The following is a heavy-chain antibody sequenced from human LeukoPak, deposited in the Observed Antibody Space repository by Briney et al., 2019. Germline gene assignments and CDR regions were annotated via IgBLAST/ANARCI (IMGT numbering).Heavy chain of an antibody. D-gene: IGHD2-15*01. CDR1: GHSTTTGYF. CDR3: VTDVLLCGGNICNFFDP. V-gene: IGHV4-38-2*02. CDR2: VSHSVTT. J-gene: IGHJ5*01. Sequence: SETLSLTCSVSGHSTTTGYFWAWIRHSPGKGLEWIASVSHSVTTYYNPPLKSRVTISLDTSTNQLSLKLSSVPAADTAVYYCVTDVLLCGGNICNFFDPWGQGTLVTVSS.